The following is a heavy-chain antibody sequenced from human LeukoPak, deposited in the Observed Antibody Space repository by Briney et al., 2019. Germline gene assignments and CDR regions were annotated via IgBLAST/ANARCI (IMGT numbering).Heavy chain of an antibody. CDR3: ARESAAGGYFDY. J-gene: IGHJ4*02. CDR1: GGSISNSSHY. D-gene: IGHD2-2*01. V-gene: IGHV4-39*07. CDR2: MYYSGST. Sequence: SETLSLTCTVSGGSISNSSHYWGWIRQPPAKGLEWIGSMYYSGSTYYNPSLKSRVTISVDTSKNQFSLKLSSVTAADTAVYYCARESAAGGYFDYWGQGTLVTVSS.